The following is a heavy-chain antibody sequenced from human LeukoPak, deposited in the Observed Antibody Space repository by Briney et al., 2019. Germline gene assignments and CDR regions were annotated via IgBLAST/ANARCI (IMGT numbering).Heavy chain of an antibody. CDR1: GGSFSGYY. D-gene: IGHD4-17*01. Sequence: SETLSLTCAVYGGSFSGYYWSWIRQPPGKGLEWIGEINHSGSTNYNPSLKSRFTISVDTSKNQFSLKLSSVTAADTAVYYCARGPDDYGDYNNWFDPWGQGPLVTVSS. V-gene: IGHV4-34*01. CDR3: ARGPDDYGDYNNWFDP. J-gene: IGHJ5*02. CDR2: INHSGST.